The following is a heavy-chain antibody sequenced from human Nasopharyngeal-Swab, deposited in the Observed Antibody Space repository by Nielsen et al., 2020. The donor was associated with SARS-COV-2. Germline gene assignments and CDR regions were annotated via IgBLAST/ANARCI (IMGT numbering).Heavy chain of an antibody. J-gene: IGHJ6*02. CDR1: GYRLTCFW. Sequence: GESLKIPCKSFGYRLTCFWIARVRPMSGKGLEWMGIIYPRDSDTRYSPSFQGQVTISADKSISTAYLQWSSLKASDTAMYYCVRPEGVATSFKYYFQYGMDVWGQGTMVTVPS. D-gene: IGHD5-12*01. CDR3: VRPEGVATSFKYYFQYGMDV. V-gene: IGHV5-51*01. CDR2: IYPRDSDT.